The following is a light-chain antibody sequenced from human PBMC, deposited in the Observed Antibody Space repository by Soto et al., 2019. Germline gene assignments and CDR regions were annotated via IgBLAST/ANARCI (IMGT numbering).Light chain of an antibody. CDR3: QQDNNWPWT. Sequence: EIVMPQYTATLSVSAGERSTLSCRASQSVSIDLAWYQQTPGQAPRLLIYGASTRATGVPPTFSGSASGTEFTLTISTLQSEDFAVYYCQQDNNWPWTFGQGTKVDI. J-gene: IGKJ1*01. CDR2: GAS. CDR1: QSVSID. V-gene: IGKV3-15*01.